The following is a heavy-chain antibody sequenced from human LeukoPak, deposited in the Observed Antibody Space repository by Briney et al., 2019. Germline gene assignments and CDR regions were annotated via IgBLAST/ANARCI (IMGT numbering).Heavy chain of an antibody. D-gene: IGHD6-13*01. J-gene: IGHJ3*02. CDR1: GFTFTNYA. CDR3: ANFEGSSQAFHI. CDR2: MLYDGSRK. Sequence: PGGSLRLSCAASGFTFTNYALHWVRQAPGKGLEWVANMLYDGSRKNYADSVKGRFSVYRDNSNYSLYLQMNSLRIEDTAVYYCANFEGSSQAFHIWGQGTLVTVSS. V-gene: IGHV3-30*18.